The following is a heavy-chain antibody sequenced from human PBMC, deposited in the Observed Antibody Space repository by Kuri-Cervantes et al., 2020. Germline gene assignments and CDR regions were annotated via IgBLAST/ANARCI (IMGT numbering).Heavy chain of an antibody. J-gene: IGHJ4*02. CDR1: GYTFTYRY. D-gene: IGHD3-10*01. V-gene: IGHV1-3*01. CDR2: INAGNGNT. Sequence: ASVKVSCKASGYTFTYRYLHWVRQAPGQRLEWMGWINAGNGNTKYSQKFQGRVTITRDTSASTAYMELSSLRSEDTAVYYCARPRGVEGRENYFDYWGQGTLVTVSS. CDR3: ARPRGVEGRENYFDY.